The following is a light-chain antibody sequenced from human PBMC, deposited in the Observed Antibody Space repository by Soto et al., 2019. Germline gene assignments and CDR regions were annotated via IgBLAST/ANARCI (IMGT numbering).Light chain of an antibody. Sequence: EIVLTQSPATLSLSPGERATLSCRASQSVNTFLAWYQQKPSQSPRLLIHDTSFRATGIPTRFSGSGSGTGFSLTISSLEPEDFAIYYCQQRSNWPLTFGGGTKVEIK. J-gene: IGKJ4*01. CDR3: QQRSNWPLT. CDR1: QSVNTF. V-gene: IGKV3-11*01. CDR2: DTS.